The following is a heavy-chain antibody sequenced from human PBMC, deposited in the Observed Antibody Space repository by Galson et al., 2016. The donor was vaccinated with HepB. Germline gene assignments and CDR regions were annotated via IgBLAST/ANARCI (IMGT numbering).Heavy chain of an antibody. V-gene: IGHV4-4*02. J-gene: IGHJ4*02. CDR2: IYQTGTA. D-gene: IGHD1/OR15-1a*01. CDR1: GATISNDYW. CDR3: ARGTLGTTATMAFDY. Sequence: ETLSLTCAVSGATISNDYWWSWVRQSPEKGFEWLGEIYQTGTANYNPSFPRRAPISVDTAKNEISLRLDSVTAADTAGYYCARGTLGTTATMAFDYWGQGTPVSVSS.